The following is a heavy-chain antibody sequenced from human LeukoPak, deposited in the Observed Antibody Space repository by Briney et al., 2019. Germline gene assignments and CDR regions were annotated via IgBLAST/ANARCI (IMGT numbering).Heavy chain of an antibody. CDR1: GGSISGSSYY. CDR2: IYYSGST. CDR3: AREGRAAAFYYYYYGMDV. Sequence: SETLSLTCTVSGGSISGSSYYWGWIRQPPGKGLEWIGYIYYSGSTNYNPSLKSRVTISVDTSKNQFSLKLSSVTAADTAVYYCAREGRAAAFYYYYYGMDVWGQGTTVTVSS. J-gene: IGHJ6*02. V-gene: IGHV4-61*01. D-gene: IGHD6-13*01.